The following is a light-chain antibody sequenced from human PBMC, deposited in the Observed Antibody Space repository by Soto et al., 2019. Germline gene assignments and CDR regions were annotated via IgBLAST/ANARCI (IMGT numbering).Light chain of an antibody. CDR3: QQYNDWPRT. J-gene: IGKJ1*01. CDR1: QSVSSR. Sequence: VMTQSPATLSVSPGERATLSCRASQSVSSRLAWYQQKPGQAPRLLIYGASNRATGIPARFTGSGSGTEFTLTISSLQSEDFAFYYCQQYNDWPRTFGQGTKVDIK. CDR2: GAS. V-gene: IGKV3-15*01.